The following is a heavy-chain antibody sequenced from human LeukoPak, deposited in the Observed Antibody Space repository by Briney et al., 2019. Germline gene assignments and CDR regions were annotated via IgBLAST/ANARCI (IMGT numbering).Heavy chain of an antibody. CDR3: ARGGGLRYFDWLLDY. D-gene: IGHD3-9*01. J-gene: IGHJ4*02. CDR2: IYYSGSI. V-gene: IGHV4-39*01. Sequence: PSETLSLTCTVSGGSISSSSYYWGWIRQPPGKGLEWIGSIYYSGSIYYNSSLKSRVTMSVDTSKNQFSLKLSSVTAADTAVYYCARGGGLRYFDWLLDYWGQGTLVTVSS. CDR1: GGSISSSSYY.